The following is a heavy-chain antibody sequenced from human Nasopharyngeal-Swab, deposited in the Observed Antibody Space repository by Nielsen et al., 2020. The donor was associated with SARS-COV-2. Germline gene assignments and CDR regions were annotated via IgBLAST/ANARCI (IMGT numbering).Heavy chain of an antibody. CDR2: IWYDGSNK. CDR3: ARGDRYGGNALDAFDI. D-gene: IGHD4-23*01. V-gene: IGHV3-33*01. CDR1: GFSFSSYG. Sequence: GESLQISCVASGFSFSSYGMHWVRQAPGKGLEWVAVIWYDGSNKYYADSVKGRFTISRDNSKNTLYLQMNSLRAEDTAVYYCARGDRYGGNALDAFDIWGQGTMVTVSS. J-gene: IGHJ3*02.